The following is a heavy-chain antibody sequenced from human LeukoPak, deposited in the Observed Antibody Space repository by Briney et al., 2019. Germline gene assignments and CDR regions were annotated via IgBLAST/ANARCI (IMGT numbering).Heavy chain of an antibody. D-gene: IGHD3-16*02. CDR3: AEAPLMITFGGVIVIPRFDY. J-gene: IGHJ4*02. CDR1: GFTFSSYA. V-gene: IGHV3-23*01. CDR2: ISGSGGST. Sequence: PGGSLRLSCAASGFTFSSYAMSWVRQAPGKGREWSSAISGSGGSTYYADSVKGRFTISRDNSKNTLYLQMNSLRAEDTAVYYCAEAPLMITFGGVIVIPRFDYWGQGTLVTVSS.